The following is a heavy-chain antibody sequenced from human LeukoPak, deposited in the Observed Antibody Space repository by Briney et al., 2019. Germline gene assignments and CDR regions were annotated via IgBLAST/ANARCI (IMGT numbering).Heavy chain of an antibody. V-gene: IGHV3-21*01. CDR1: GFTFSSYA. CDR2: ISSSSSYI. Sequence: GGSLRLSCAASGFTFSSYAMSWVRQAPGKGLEWVSSISSSSSYIYYADSVKGRFTISRDNAKNSLYLQMNSLRAEDTAVYYCARERGDYYGSGSYPWFDPWGQGTLVTVSS. D-gene: IGHD3-10*01. J-gene: IGHJ5*02. CDR3: ARERGDYYGSGSYPWFDP.